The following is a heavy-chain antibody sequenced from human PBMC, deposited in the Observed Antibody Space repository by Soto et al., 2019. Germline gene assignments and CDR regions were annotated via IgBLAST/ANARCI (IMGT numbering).Heavy chain of an antibody. CDR3: ARDSGYDCYYGMDV. J-gene: IGHJ6*02. V-gene: IGHV1-2*02. CDR1: GCTFTGYY. CDR2: INPNSGGT. Sequence: GASVRVSCKASGCTFTGYYMHWVRQAPGQGLEWMGWINPNSGGTNYAQKFQGRVTMTRDTSISTAYMELSRLRSDDTAVYYCARDSGYDCYYGMDVWGQGTTVTVS. D-gene: IGHD5-12*01.